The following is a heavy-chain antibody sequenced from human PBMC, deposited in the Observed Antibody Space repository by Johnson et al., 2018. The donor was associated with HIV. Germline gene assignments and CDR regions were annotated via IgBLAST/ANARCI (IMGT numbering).Heavy chain of an antibody. Sequence: WFDGSNKYYADSVKGRFTISRDNSKNTLYLQMNSLRAEDTALYYCARGAPWSGSDAFDIWGQGTMVTVSS. V-gene: IGHV3-33*01. J-gene: IGHJ3*02. D-gene: IGHD3-3*01. CDR2: WFDGSNK. CDR3: ARGAPWSGSDAFDI.